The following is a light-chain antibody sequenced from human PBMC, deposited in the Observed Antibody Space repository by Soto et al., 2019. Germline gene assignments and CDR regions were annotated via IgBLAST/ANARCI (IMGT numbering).Light chain of an antibody. CDR3: QQYNSYPYT. J-gene: IGKJ2*01. CDR2: DVS. Sequence: DIQMTQSPSTLSASVGDRVTITCRASQSISNWLAWYQQKPGKAPHLLIYDVSTLESGVPSRFSGGGSGTQFTLTISSLQPDDFATYYCQQYNSYPYTFGQGTKLEIK. CDR1: QSISNW. V-gene: IGKV1-5*01.